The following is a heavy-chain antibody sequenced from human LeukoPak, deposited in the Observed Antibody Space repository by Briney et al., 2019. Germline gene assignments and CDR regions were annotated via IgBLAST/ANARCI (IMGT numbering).Heavy chain of an antibody. J-gene: IGHJ4*02. V-gene: IGHV4-59*01. CDR2: IYYSGST. D-gene: IGHD3-10*01. CDR1: GGSISSYY. CDR3: ARTIWFGSSYYFDY. Sequence: SQTLSLTCTVSGGSISSYYWSWIRQPPGKGLEWLGYIYYSGSTNYNPSLKSRVTISVDTSKNQFSLKLSSVTAADTAVYYCARTIWFGSSYYFDYWGQGTLVTVSS.